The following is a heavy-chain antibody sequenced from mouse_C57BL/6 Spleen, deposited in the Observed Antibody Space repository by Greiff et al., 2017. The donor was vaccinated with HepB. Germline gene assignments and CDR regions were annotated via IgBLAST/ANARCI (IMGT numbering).Heavy chain of an antibody. D-gene: IGHD2-4*01. J-gene: IGHJ4*01. V-gene: IGHV1-50*01. CDR1: GYTFTSYW. CDR2: IDPSDSYT. CDR3: ARRLRLAMDY. Sequence: QVQLQQSGAELVKPGASVKLSCKASGYTFTSYWMQWVKQRPGQGLEWIGEIDPSDSYTNYNQKFKGKATLTVDTSSSTAYMQLSSLTSEDSAVYYCARRLRLAMDYWGQGTSVTVSS.